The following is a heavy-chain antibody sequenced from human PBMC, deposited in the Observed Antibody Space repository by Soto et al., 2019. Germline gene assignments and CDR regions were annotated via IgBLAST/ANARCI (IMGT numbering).Heavy chain of an antibody. V-gene: IGHV3-23*01. Sequence: EVQLLESGGGLVQPGGSLRLSCAASGFTFSSYAMSWVRQAPGKGLEWVSGIIDSGGSTYYADSVKGRFTISRDNSKNTLYLQMNSLRAEDTAVYYGAKGDIVVVPAAVAAVDYWGQGTLVTVSS. CDR1: GFTFSSYA. D-gene: IGHD2-2*01. CDR2: IIDSGGST. J-gene: IGHJ4*02. CDR3: AKGDIVVVPAAVAAVDY.